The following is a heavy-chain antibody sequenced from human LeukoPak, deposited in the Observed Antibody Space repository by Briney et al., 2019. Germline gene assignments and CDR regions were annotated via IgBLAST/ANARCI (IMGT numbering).Heavy chain of an antibody. D-gene: IGHD6-6*01. CDR2: IYYSGST. V-gene: IGHV4-39*07. Sequence: SETLSLTCTVSGGSISSSSYYWGWIRQPPGKGLEWIGSIYYSGSTYYNPSLKSRVTISVDTSKNQFSLKLSSVTAADTAVYYCARDRWGSTSSESRTDYYYYYMDVWGKGTTVTVSS. CDR3: ARDRWGSTSSESRTDYYYYYMDV. CDR1: GGSISSSSYY. J-gene: IGHJ6*03.